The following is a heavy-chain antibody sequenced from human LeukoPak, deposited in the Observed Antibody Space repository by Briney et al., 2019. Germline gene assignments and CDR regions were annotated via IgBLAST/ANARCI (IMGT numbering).Heavy chain of an antibody. D-gene: IGHD3-16*01. V-gene: IGHV4-59*01. CDR1: DDSISDYY. CDR3: TRGAGWLIDY. Sequence: SETLSPTCTVSDDSISDYYRGWIRQPPGKGLEWIGYFHNSGTSTYNPSLKSRVTISADTSKNQFSLKLNSLTTADTAVYYCTRGAGWLIDYWGQGILVTVSS. J-gene: IGHJ4*02. CDR2: FHNSGTS.